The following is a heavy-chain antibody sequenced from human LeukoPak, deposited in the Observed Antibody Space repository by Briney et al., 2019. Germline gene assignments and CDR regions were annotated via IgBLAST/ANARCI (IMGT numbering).Heavy chain of an antibody. J-gene: IGHJ6*03. D-gene: IGHD2-21*01. CDR2: ISKSGDIT. CDR3: AKGVYSYYYTEV. CDR1: GFTFNNHA. Sequence: GGSLRLFCAASGFTFNNHAMSWVRQAPGKGPEWVSGISKSGDITYYADSVKGRFITSRDNSKNTLYLQMKSLRVEDTALYYCAKGVYSYYYTEVWGKGTTVTVSS. V-gene: IGHV3-23*01.